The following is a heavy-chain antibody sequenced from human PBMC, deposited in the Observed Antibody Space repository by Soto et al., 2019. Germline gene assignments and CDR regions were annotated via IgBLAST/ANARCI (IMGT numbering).Heavy chain of an antibody. CDR3: ISGVVNNAWYIVGS. Sequence: PGGSLRLSCAAGGFILSDAYLNRVRQAPGKGLEWVGRIKSKTDGGTIDFAAPVKDRFTMSRDDSKNTLYLQMNSLRTEDTAVYYCISGVVNNAWYIVGSWGQGTPVTVSS. V-gene: IGHV3-15*07. CDR1: GFILSDAY. CDR2: IKSKTDGGTI. J-gene: IGHJ4*02. D-gene: IGHD6-13*01.